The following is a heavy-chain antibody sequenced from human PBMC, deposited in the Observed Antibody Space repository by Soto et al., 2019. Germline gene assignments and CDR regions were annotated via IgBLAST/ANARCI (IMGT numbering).Heavy chain of an antibody. CDR2: ISSSSSYI. CDR3: ARGRGAAGTDSVQYYGMDV. Sequence: EVQLVESGGGLVKPGGSLRLSCEGSGFTFSSYSMNWVRQAPGKGLEWVSSISSSSSYIYYADSVKGRFTIARDNANESLYLQMNSLRAEDTAVYYCARGRGAAGTDSVQYYGMDVWGEGTTVTVSS. D-gene: IGHD6-13*01. V-gene: IGHV3-21*01. CDR1: GFTFSSYS. J-gene: IGHJ6*04.